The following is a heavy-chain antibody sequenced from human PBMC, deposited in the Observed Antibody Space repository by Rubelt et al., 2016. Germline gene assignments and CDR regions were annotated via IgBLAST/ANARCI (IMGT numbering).Heavy chain of an antibody. CDR1: GGTFSSYA. CDR3: ARDRLPWGTIIVTFDY. V-gene: IGHV1-69*04. J-gene: IGHJ4*02. Sequence: KASGGTFSSYAISWVRQAPGQGLEWMGRIIPILGIANYAQKFQGRVTITADKSTSTAYMELSSLRSEDTAVYYCARDRLPWGTIIVTFDYWGQGTLVTVSS. D-gene: IGHD3-22*01. CDR2: IIPILGIA.